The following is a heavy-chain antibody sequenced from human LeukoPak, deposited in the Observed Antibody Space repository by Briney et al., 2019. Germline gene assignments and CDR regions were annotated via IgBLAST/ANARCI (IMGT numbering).Heavy chain of an antibody. Sequence: GGSLRLSCAASGFTLPSYWMGWVRQAPGKGLEWVASIKSGGSDKYYVDSVKGRFTISRDDAKNSLYLEVNNLRAEDTAVYYCARGPPSGYGTTWFDYWGKGTLVTVSS. V-gene: IGHV3-7*01. CDR2: IKSGGSDK. J-gene: IGHJ4*02. D-gene: IGHD2/OR15-2a*01. CDR1: GFTLPSYW. CDR3: ARGPPSGYGTTWFDY.